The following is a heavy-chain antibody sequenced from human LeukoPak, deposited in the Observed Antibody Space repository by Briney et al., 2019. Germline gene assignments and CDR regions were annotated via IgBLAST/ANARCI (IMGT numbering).Heavy chain of an antibody. D-gene: IGHD2-2*02. CDR1: GGSISSGDYY. Sequence: SQTLSLTSTVSGGSISSGDYYWSWIRQPPGKGLEWIGYIYYSGSTYYNPSLKSRVTISVDTSKNQFSLKLSSVTAADTAVYYCARTDIVVVPAAISWFDPWGQGTLVTVSS. J-gene: IGHJ5*02. V-gene: IGHV4-30-4*08. CDR3: ARTDIVVVPAAISWFDP. CDR2: IYYSGST.